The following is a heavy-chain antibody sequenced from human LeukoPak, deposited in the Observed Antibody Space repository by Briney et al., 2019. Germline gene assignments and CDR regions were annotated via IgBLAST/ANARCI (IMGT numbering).Heavy chain of an antibody. V-gene: IGHV4-39*07. J-gene: IGHJ6*03. Sequence: PSETLSLTCTVSGGSVSSSIYYWGWIRQPPGKGLEWIGSIYYSGSTSYNPSLKSRVTISVDTSKNQFSLKLTSVTAADTAVYYCVSLPSYYYYMDVWGKGTTVTVSS. CDR2: IYYSGST. CDR3: VSLPSYYYYMDV. CDR1: GGSVSSSIYY.